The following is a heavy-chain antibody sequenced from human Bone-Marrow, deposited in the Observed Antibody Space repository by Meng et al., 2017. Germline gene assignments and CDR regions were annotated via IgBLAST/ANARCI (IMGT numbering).Heavy chain of an antibody. D-gene: IGHD4-11*01. CDR3: ARGPTTMAHDFDY. CDR1: GGSFSDYY. V-gene: IGHV4-34*01. Sequence: QVQLQHGGAGLLKPSEPLSLTCVVSGGSFSDYYWSWIRQPPGKGLEWIGEINHSGSTNYNPSLESRATISVDTSQNNLSLKLSSVTAADSAVYYCARGPTTMAHDFDYWGQGTLVTVSS. J-gene: IGHJ4*02. CDR2: INHSGST.